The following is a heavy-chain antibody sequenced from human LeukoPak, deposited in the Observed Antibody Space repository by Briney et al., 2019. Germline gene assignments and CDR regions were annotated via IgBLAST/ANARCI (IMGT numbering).Heavy chain of an antibody. V-gene: IGHV3-13*01. CDR2: VGISGDT. CDR1: GFTFRSYD. CDR3: VRGGIQVSGIDETDY. J-gene: IGHJ4*02. Sequence: PGGSLRLSCAASGFTFRSYDMHWVRHVTGKGLEWVSAVGISGDTYYAGSVKGRFTISRENAKNSLYLQMNSLTAGDTAVYYCVRGGIQVSGIDETDYWGQGTLVTVSS. D-gene: IGHD6-19*01.